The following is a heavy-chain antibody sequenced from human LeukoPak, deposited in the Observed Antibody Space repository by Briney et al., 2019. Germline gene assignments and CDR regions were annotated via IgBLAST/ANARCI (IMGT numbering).Heavy chain of an antibody. CDR1: GYSISSGYY. D-gene: IGHD1-26*01. J-gene: IGHJ4*02. CDR2: IYHSGST. Sequence: SETLSLTCAVSGYSISSGYYWGWIRQPPGKGLEWIGSIYHSGSTYYNPSLKSRVTISVGTSKNQFSLKLSSVTAADTAVYYCARLRYSGSYYPLFDYWGQGTLVTVSS. V-gene: IGHV4-38-2*01. CDR3: ARLRYSGSYYPLFDY.